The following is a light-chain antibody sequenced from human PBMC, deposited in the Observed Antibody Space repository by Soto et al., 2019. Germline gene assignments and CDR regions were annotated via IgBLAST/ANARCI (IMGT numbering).Light chain of an antibody. V-gene: IGKV1-5*03. J-gene: IGKJ5*01. CDR1: ESISLY. CDR2: KAS. CDR3: QQYHTYSIT. Sequence: DIQMTQSPSTLSASVGDRVTITCRASESISLYLAWYQQKPGKAPKLLIYKASILESGVPSRFSGSGSGTEFTLTISRLQPEDFATYFCQQYHTYSITFGQGTRLEIK.